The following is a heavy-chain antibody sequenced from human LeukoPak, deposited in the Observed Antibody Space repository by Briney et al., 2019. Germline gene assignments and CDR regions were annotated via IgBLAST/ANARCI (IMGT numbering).Heavy chain of an antibody. D-gene: IGHD5-18*01. CDR2: INPNSGGT. Sequence: GASVKVSCKASGYTFTGYYMHWVRQAPGQGLEWMGWINPNSGGTNYAQKFQGRVTMTTDTSTSTAYMEVRSLRSDDTAVYYCTRDLGVDTTMIFFDYWGQGSLVTVSS. CDR1: GYTFTGYY. CDR3: TRDLGVDTTMIFFDY. J-gene: IGHJ4*02. V-gene: IGHV1-2*02.